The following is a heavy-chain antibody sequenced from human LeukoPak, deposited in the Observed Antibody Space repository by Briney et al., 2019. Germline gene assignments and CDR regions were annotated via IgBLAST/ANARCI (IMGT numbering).Heavy chain of an antibody. CDR1: GFTVSSNY. D-gene: IGHD5-18*01. J-gene: IGHJ4*02. CDR2: IYSGGST. Sequence: GGSLRLSCAASGFTVSSNYMSWVRQAPGKGLEWVSVIYSGGSTYYADSVKGRFTISRDNSKNTLYLQMNSLRAEDTAVYYCAGGENIYGPPPSYYFDYWGQGTLVTVSS. V-gene: IGHV3-66*02. CDR3: AGGENIYGPPPSYYFDY.